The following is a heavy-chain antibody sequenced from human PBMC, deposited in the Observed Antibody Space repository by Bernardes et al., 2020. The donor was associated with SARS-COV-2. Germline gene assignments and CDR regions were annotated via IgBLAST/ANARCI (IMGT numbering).Heavy chain of an antibody. CDR3: ARAFLGYYYYYGMDV. Sequence: SESLSLTCAVYGGSFSGYYWSWIRQPPGKGLEWIGEINHSGSTNYNPSLKSRVTISVDTSKNQFSLKLSSVTAADTAVYYCARAFLGYYYYYGMDVWGQGTTVTVSS. CDR1: GGSFSGYY. J-gene: IGHJ6*02. CDR2: INHSGST. V-gene: IGHV4-34*01.